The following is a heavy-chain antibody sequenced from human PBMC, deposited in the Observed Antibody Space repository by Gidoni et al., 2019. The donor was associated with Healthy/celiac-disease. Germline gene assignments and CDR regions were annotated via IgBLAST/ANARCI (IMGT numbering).Heavy chain of an antibody. CDR3: AKGLVGKRGEGLGKLAVAGTRGTPFDY. CDR2: ISGSGCST. Sequence: EVQLLESGGGLVQPGGSLRLSCAASGFTCSSYAMSWVRQAPGQGLGWVSAISGSGCSTYYADAVKGRFTSSRGNSKNTLYLQMNSLRAEDTAVYYCAKGLVGKRGEGLGKLAVAGTRGTPFDYWGQGTLVTVSS. CDR1: GFTCSSYA. V-gene: IGHV3-23*01. J-gene: IGHJ4*02. D-gene: IGHD6-19*01.